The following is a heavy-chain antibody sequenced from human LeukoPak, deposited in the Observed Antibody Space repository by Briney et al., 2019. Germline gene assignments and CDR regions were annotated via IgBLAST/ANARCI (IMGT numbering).Heavy chain of an antibody. J-gene: IGHJ5*02. CDR1: GGSISSYY. CDR2: IYYSGST. V-gene: IGHV4-59*08. CDR3: ASSYYYDSSGYADRWFDP. D-gene: IGHD3-22*01. Sequence: SETLSLTCTVSGGSISSYYWSWIRQPPGKGLEWIGYIYYSGSTNYNPSLKSRVTISVDTSKSQFSLKLSSVTAADTAVYYCASSYYYDSSGYADRWFDPWGQGTLVTVSS.